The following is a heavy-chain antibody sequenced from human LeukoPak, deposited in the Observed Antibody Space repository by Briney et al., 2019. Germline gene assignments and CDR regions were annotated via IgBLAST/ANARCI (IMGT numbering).Heavy chain of an antibody. CDR2: IYSTGST. J-gene: IGHJ4*02. D-gene: IGHD3-22*01. CDR1: GASISGYY. Sequence: PSGTLSLTCTVSGASISGYYWSWIRQPAGKGLEWIGRIYSTGSTNYNPSPKSRVTTSVDTSNNQFSLKLSSVTAADTAVYYCARDGKWLTLYYFDYWGQGTLVTVSS. V-gene: IGHV4-4*07. CDR3: ARDGKWLTLYYFDY.